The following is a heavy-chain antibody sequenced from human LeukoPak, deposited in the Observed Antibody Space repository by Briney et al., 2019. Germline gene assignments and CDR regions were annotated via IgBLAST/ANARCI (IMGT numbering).Heavy chain of an antibody. J-gene: IGHJ5*02. V-gene: IGHV3-30*02. D-gene: IGHD3-22*01. CDR3: ARPREDYYDSSGYLNWFDP. CDR1: GFNFSSYD. CDR2: IRSVGSDK. Sequence: GGSLRLSCAASGFNFSSYDMHWVRQAPGKGLQWVAFIRSVGSDKYYGDSVKGRFTISRDNAKNSPYLQMNSLRAEDTAVYYCARPREDYYDSSGYLNWFDPWGQGTLVTVSS.